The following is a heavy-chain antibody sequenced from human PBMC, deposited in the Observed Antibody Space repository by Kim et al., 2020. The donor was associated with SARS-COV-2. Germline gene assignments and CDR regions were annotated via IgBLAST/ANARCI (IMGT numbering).Heavy chain of an antibody. Sequence: KSRVTISVDRSKNQFSLKLSSVTAADTAVYYCARCPYDFWSGYQVGWFDPWGQGTLVTVSS. V-gene: IGHV4-30-2*01. D-gene: IGHD3-3*01. J-gene: IGHJ5*02. CDR3: ARCPYDFWSGYQVGWFDP.